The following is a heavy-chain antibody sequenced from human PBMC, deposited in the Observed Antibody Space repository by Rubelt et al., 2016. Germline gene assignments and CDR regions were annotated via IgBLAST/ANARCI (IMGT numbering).Heavy chain of an antibody. Sequence: GGSLRLSCAASGFTFSDHCMSWVRQAPGKGLEWVANINPDGSEKKYVDSVKGRFTLSRDNAKNSPFLQMSSLRAEDTAVYYCARAPQVYCSYGLEVWGQGTTVTVSS. D-gene: IGHD5/OR15-5a*01. V-gene: IGHV3-7*03. CDR1: GFTFSDHC. CDR3: ARAPQVYCSYGLEV. CDR2: INPDGSEK. J-gene: IGHJ6*02.